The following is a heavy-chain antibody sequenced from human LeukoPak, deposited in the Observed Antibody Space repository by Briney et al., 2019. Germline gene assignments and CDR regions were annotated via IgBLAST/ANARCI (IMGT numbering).Heavy chain of an antibody. D-gene: IGHD2-8*01. CDR2: ISSNSDDI. CDR3: AKDRYCTSSNCPIDY. V-gene: IGHV3-9*01. Sequence: GGSLRLSCVGSGFNFDEYAMHWVRQPPGKGLEWVSGISSNSDDIGYADSVKGRFTISRDSAKKSLYLQMNSLRAEDTALYCCAKDRYCTSSNCPIDYWGRGTLVTVS. CDR1: GFNFDEYA. J-gene: IGHJ4*02.